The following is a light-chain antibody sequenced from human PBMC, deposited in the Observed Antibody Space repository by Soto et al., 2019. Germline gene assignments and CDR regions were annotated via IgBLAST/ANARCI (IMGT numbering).Light chain of an antibody. J-gene: IGKJ4*01. CDR3: QQYHTWPIT. V-gene: IGKV3-15*01. Sequence: EIVLTQSRATLSVSPGERATLSCRASQGVSRKLAWYQHKPGQAPRLLISGASTGATGIPARFSGSGSGTEFTLTISSLQSEDCAIYYCQQYHTWPITFGGGTKVDIK. CDR2: GAS. CDR1: QGVSRK.